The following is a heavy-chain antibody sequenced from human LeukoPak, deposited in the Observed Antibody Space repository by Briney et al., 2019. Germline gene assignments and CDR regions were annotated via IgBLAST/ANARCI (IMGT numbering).Heavy chain of an antibody. CDR2: INHSGST. V-gene: IGHV4-34*01. Sequence: SETLSLTCAVYGGSFSGYYWSWIRQPPGRGLEWIGEINHSGSTNYNPSLKSRVTISVDTSKNQFSLKLSSVTAADTAVYYCARGPDCSGGSCYSNYYYGMDVWGQGTTVTVSS. CDR3: ARGPDCSGGSCYSNYYYGMDV. J-gene: IGHJ6*02. CDR1: GGSFSGYY. D-gene: IGHD2-15*01.